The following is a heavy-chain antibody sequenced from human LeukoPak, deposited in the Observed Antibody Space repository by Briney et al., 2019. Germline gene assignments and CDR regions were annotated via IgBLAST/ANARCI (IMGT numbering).Heavy chain of an antibody. CDR3: VRDFDY. Sequence: GSLRLSCAASGFTFSDHYMDWVRQAPGKGLEWVGRTRNKANSYTTEYAASVKGRFTISRDDSKNSLYLQMNSLKTEDTAVYYCVRDFDYWGQGTLVTVSS. J-gene: IGHJ4*02. V-gene: IGHV3-72*01. CDR2: TRNKANSYTT. CDR1: GFTFSDHY.